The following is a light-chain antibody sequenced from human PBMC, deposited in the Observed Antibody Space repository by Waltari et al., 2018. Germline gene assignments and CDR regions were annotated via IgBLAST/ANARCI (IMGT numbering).Light chain of an antibody. CDR2: YDD. V-gene: IGLV1-36*01. J-gene: IGLJ2*01. CDR1: SSNIGNHA. CDR3: AAWDDSLNAVV. Sequence: QSVLTQPPSVSEAPRQRVTISCSGSSSNIGNHAVNWYQQLPGEAPKLLIYYDDLLPSGVSDRFSGSKSGTSASMAIGGLLSEDEGDYYCAAWDDSLNAVVFGGGTKLTVL.